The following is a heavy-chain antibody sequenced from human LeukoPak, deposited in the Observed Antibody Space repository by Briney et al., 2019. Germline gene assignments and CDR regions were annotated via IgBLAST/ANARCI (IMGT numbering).Heavy chain of an antibody. V-gene: IGHV4-59*01. J-gene: IGHJ4*02. CDR2: IYYSGST. Sequence: PSETLSLTCTVSGGSISSYYWSWIRQPPGKGLEWIGYIYYSGSTNYNPSLKSRVTISVDTSKNQFSLKLSSVTAADTAVYYCARGSLGYSSGRRIDYWGQGTLVTVSS. CDR1: GGSISSYY. CDR3: ARGSLGYSSGRRIDY. D-gene: IGHD6-19*01.